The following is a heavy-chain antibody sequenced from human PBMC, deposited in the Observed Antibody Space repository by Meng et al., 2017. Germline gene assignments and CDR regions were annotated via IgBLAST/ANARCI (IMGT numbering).Heavy chain of an antibody. CDR3: TTDGSWGYYGSGSYPLPYYYYGMDV. Sequence: GGSLRLSCAASGFTFSNAWMSWVRQAPGKGLEWVGRIKSKTDGGTTDYAAPVKGRFTISRDDSKNTLYLQMNSLKTEDTAVYYCTTDGSWGYYGSGSYPLPYYYYGMDVWGQGTTVTVSS. CDR1: GFTFSNAW. D-gene: IGHD3-10*01. CDR2: IKSKTDGGTT. V-gene: IGHV3-15*01. J-gene: IGHJ6*02.